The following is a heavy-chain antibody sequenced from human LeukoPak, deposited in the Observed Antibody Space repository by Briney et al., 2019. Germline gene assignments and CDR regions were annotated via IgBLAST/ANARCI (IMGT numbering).Heavy chain of an antibody. CDR3: AKDIGDEAAIFDY. Sequence: GGSLRLSCAASGFTFDDYAMHWVRQAPGKGLEWVSGISWNSGSIGYADSVKGRFTISRDNAKNSLYLQMNSLRAEDTALYYCAKDIGDEAAIFDYWGQGTLVTVSS. CDR1: GFTFDDYA. J-gene: IGHJ4*02. D-gene: IGHD2-15*01. V-gene: IGHV3-9*01. CDR2: ISWNSGSI.